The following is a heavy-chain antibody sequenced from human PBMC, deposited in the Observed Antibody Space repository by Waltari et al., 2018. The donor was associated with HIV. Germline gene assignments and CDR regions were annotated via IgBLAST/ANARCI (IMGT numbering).Heavy chain of an antibody. J-gene: IGHJ6*02. V-gene: IGHV4-39*01. CDR3: ARRDGSGWDNYYYGMDV. D-gene: IGHD6-19*01. CDR1: GGSISSSSYY. Sequence: QLQLQESGPGLVKPSETLSLTCTVSGGSISSSSYYWGWIRQPPGKGLEWIGSIYYSGRTYYNPALTSRVTISVDTSKNQFSLKLSSVTAADTAVYYCARRDGSGWDNYYYGMDVWGQGTTVTVSS. CDR2: IYYSGRT.